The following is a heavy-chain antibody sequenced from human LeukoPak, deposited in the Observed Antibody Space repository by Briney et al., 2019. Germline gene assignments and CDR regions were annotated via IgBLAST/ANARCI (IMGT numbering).Heavy chain of an antibody. V-gene: IGHV4-61*02. CDR2: IYTSGST. CDR1: GGSISSGSYY. J-gene: IGHJ6*03. CDR3: ASTPYSGYDWGFYYYYMDV. D-gene: IGHD5-12*01. Sequence: SETLSLTCTVSGGSISSGSYYWSWIRQPAGKGLEWIGRIYTSGSTNYNPSLKSRVTISVDTSKNQSSLKLSSVTAADTAVYYCASTPYSGYDWGFYYYYMDVWGKGTTVTISS.